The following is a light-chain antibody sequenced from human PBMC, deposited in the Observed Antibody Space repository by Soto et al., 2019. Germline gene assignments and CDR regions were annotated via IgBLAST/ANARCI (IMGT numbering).Light chain of an antibody. J-gene: IGLJ1*01. Sequence: HSALTQPASVSGSPGQSITISCTGTSGDVGAYNYVSWYQLHPGKAPKLMIYDVSNRPSGVSNRFSGSKSGNTASLTISGLQAEDEADYFCSSFTTSSTRVFGTGTKLTVL. V-gene: IGLV2-14*03. CDR1: SGDVGAYNY. CDR3: SSFTTSSTRV. CDR2: DVS.